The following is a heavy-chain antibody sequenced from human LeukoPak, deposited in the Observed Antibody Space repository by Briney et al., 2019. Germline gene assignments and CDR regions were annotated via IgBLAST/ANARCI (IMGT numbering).Heavy chain of an antibody. J-gene: IGHJ5*02. CDR1: GFTFSSYS. D-gene: IGHD4-17*01. V-gene: IGHV3-48*01. Sequence: PGGSLRLSCVASGFTFSSYSMNWVRQTPGKGLEWVSYISSSSSTIYYADSVKGRFTISRDNAKNSLYLQMNSLRAEDTAVYYCARDKYGDYVGYNSFDPWGQGTLVTVSS. CDR2: ISSSSSTI. CDR3: ARDKYGDYVGYNSFDP.